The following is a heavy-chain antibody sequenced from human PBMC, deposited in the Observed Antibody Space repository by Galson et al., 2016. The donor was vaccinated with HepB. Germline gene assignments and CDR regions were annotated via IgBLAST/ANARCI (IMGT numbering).Heavy chain of an antibody. CDR3: ARDFKLGAPDYMDV. V-gene: IGHV3-33*08. D-gene: IGHD1-26*01. CDR1: GFTFSGWD. CDR2: IKKTGDAT. J-gene: IGHJ6*03. Sequence: SLRLSCAASGFTFSGWDFNWVRQAPGKGLEWVAAIKKTGDATFYGDSVKGRFTISRDNSKNTVYLQIHSLRAEDPAVYFCARDFKLGAPDYMDVWGKGTTVTVS.